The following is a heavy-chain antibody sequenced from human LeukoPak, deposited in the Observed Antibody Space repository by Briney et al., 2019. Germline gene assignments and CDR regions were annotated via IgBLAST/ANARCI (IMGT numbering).Heavy chain of an antibody. V-gene: IGHV3-48*02. J-gene: IGHJ4*02. CDR2: ISSSSSTI. D-gene: IGHD5-24*01. CDR3: ARQSRRDGYIGY. Sequence: GGSLRLSCAASGFTFSDYSMNLVRQAPGKGLEWASYISSSSSTIYYADSVKGRFTLSRDNARNSLYLQMNSLRDEDTAVYYCARQSRRDGYIGYWGQGTLVTVSS. CDR1: GFTFSDYS.